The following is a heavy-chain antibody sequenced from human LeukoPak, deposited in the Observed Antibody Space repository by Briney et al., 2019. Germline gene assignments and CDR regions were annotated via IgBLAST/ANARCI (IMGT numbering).Heavy chain of an antibody. CDR1: ACSFISYW. CDR2: IYPGDCDS. J-gene: IGHJ3*01. D-gene: IGHD5-12*01. CDR3: ARHKAERGSSGYDWGAFDV. Sequence: GESLQISCKGSACSFISYWIGWVRQMPGKGLEWMGIIYPGDCDSRYSPSFQGQVTISAEQSISTAYLQWSSLRASDTAMYYCARHKAERGSSGYDWGAFDVWGQGTMVTVSS. V-gene: IGHV5-51*01.